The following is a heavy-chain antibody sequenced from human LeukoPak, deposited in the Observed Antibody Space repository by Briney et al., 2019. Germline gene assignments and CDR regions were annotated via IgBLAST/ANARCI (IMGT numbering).Heavy chain of an antibody. CDR3: ASLDITVPTPSGGY. J-gene: IGHJ4*02. D-gene: IGHD4-17*01. V-gene: IGHV3-30*03. Sequence: GRSLRLSCSAAGFTFSSYSIHSVSQAPGGGLELVAAISYVVSNKYYADYVKGRFTISRNDSKHCLYLQMNSQTAEDTAKSFCASLDITVPTPSGGYWSQGPLATVPS. CDR2: ISYVVSNK. CDR1: GFTFSSYS.